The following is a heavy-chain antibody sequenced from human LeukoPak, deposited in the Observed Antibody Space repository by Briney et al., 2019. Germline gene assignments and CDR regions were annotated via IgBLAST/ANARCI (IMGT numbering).Heavy chain of an antibody. J-gene: IGHJ4*02. CDR2: ISGSGGST. CDR3: AKDLGLWFGELFDY. CDR1: GFTFSSYA. D-gene: IGHD3-10*01. Sequence: QAGGSLRLSCAASGFTFSSYAMSWVRQAPGKGLEWVSAISGSGGSTYYADSVKGRFTISRDNSKNTLYLQMNSLRAEDTAVYYCAKDLGLWFGELFDYWGQGTLVTVSS. V-gene: IGHV3-23*01.